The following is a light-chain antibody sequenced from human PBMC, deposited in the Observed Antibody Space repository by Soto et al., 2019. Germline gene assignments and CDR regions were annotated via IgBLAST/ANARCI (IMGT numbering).Light chain of an antibody. CDR2: LNSDGSH. V-gene: IGLV4-69*01. CDR3: QTWGTGPWV. CDR1: SGHSSYA. Sequence: QPVLTQSPSASASLGASVKLTCTLSSGHSSYAIAWHQQQPEKGPRYLMKLNSDGSHSKGDGIPDRFSGSSSGAERYLTISSLQSEDEADYYCQTWGTGPWVFGGGNKLTVL. J-gene: IGLJ3*02.